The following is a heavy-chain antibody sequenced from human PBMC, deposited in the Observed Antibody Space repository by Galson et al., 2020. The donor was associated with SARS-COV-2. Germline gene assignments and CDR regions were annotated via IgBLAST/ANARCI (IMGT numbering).Heavy chain of an antibody. CDR3: ARATGDDYGVSWFDP. D-gene: IGHD4-17*01. CDR1: GGSLSSYY. CDR2: IYYSGRT. V-gene: IGHV4-59*01. J-gene: IGHJ5*02. Sequence: SETLSLTCTVSGGSLSSYYWSWIRQPPGKGLEWIGYIYYSGRTTYNPSLKSRVTISVDTSKNQFSLKLSSVTAADTAVYYCARATGDDYGVSWFDPWGQGTLVTVSS.